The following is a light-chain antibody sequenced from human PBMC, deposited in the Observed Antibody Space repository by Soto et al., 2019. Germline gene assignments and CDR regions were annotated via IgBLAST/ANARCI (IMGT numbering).Light chain of an antibody. CDR3: QQRSNWPSIT. Sequence: IVLTQSPATLSLSPGERATLSCRASQSISTYLAWYQQKPGQVPSLLIYGASTRASGIPARFSGSGSGTDFTLTISSLEPEDFAVYYCQQRSNWPSITFGHGTRLEIK. J-gene: IGKJ5*01. CDR2: GAS. V-gene: IGKV3-11*01. CDR1: QSISTY.